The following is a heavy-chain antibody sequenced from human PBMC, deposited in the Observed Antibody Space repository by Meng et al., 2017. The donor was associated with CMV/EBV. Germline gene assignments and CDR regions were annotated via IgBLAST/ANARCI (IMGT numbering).Heavy chain of an antibody. J-gene: IGHJ6*02. Sequence: ASVKVSCKASGYTFTSYCISWVRQAPGQGLEWMGWISAYNGNTNYAQKLQGRVTMTTDKSTSTAYMELRSLRSDETAVYYCARAPDGIPSIFGVVMGDYGMDVWGQGTTVTVSS. V-gene: IGHV1-18*01. CDR2: ISAYNGNT. CDR1: GYTFTSYC. D-gene: IGHD3-3*01. CDR3: ARAPDGIPSIFGVVMGDYGMDV.